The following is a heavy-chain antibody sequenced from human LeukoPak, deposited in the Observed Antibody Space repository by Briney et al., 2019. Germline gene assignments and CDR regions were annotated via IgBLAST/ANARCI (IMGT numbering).Heavy chain of an antibody. V-gene: IGHV3-21*01. CDR3: ASWGVTNHYDILTGYYHYFDY. J-gene: IGHJ4*02. CDR1: GFTFSSYS. D-gene: IGHD3-9*01. CDR2: ISSSSSYI. Sequence: PGGSLRLSCAASGFTFSSYSMNWVRQAPGKGLEWVSSISSSSSYIYYADSVKGRFTISRDNAKNSLYLQMNSLRAEDTAVYYCASWGVTNHYDILTGYYHYFDYWGQGTLVTVSS.